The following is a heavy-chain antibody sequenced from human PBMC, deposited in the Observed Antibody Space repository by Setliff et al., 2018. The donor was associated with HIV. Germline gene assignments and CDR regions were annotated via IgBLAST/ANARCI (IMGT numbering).Heavy chain of an antibody. V-gene: IGHV1-18*01. Sequence: VSCKASGYTFTTYDITWVRQAPGQGLEWLGWVSPYNGHTNFAQKFQGRVTMTTDTATSTAYMEVRSLRSDDTAVYYCARTDYGGNSGGNYFDYWGQGSLVTVSS. J-gene: IGHJ4*02. D-gene: IGHD4-17*01. CDR1: GYTFTTYD. CDR2: VSPYNGHT. CDR3: ARTDYGGNSGGNYFDY.